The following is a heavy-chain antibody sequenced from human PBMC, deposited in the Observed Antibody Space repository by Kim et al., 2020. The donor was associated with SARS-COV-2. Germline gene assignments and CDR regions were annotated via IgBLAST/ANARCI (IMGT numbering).Heavy chain of an antibody. CDR2: ISSSSSTI. CDR1: GFTFSSYS. J-gene: IGHJ5*02. CDR3: ASLGGCGGDCYLHYNWFDP. D-gene: IGHD2-21*02. Sequence: GGSLRLSCAASGFTFSSYSMNWVRQAPGKGLEWVSYISSSSSTIYYADSVKGRFTISRDNAKNSLYLQMNSLRDEDTAVYYCASLGGCGGDCYLHYNWFDPWGQGTLVTVSS. V-gene: IGHV3-48*02.